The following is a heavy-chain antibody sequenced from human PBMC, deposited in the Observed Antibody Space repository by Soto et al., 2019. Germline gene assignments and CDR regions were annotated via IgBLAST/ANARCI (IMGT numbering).Heavy chain of an antibody. Sequence: EVQLLESGGGLVQPGGSLRLSCAASGFTFSSYAMSWVRQAPGKGLEWVSVISGSGSSTYYADSVKGRFTISSDNSKNTLYLQMSSLRAEDTAVYYCARRSPSWAFDIWGQGTMVTVSS. D-gene: IGHD2-15*01. CDR2: ISGSGSST. CDR1: GFTFSSYA. J-gene: IGHJ3*02. CDR3: ARRSPSWAFDI. V-gene: IGHV3-23*01.